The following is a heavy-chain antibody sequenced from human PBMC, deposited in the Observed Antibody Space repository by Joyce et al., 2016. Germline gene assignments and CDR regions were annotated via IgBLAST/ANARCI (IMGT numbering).Heavy chain of an antibody. Sequence: QAHLEESGGGVVQPGRSLRLSCAASGFTFNSYGMHWVRQAPGKGLEWVAAMSYDGSKKYYVDSVKGRFTISRDNSKTTLYLQMNSLRIEDTAVYYCAKGHFWNVLLVTSDAFDIWGQGTTVTVSS. CDR1: GFTFNSYG. CDR3: AKGHFWNVLLVTSDAFDI. V-gene: IGHV3-30*18. CDR2: MSYDGSKK. J-gene: IGHJ3*02. D-gene: IGHD3-3*02.